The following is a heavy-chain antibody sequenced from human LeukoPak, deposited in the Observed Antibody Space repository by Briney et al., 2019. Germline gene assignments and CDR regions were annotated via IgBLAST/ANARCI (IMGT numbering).Heavy chain of an antibody. CDR1: GFTFSSYA. Sequence: GGSLRLSCAASGFTFSSYAMNWVRQAPGRGLEWVSGFSGSGGTTYYADSVKGRFTISRDNSKNTLYLQMNSLRAEDTAVYYCANGNRCTSPNCLGYYYFYMDVWGKGTTVTVPS. CDR3: ANGNRCTSPNCLGYYYFYMDV. J-gene: IGHJ6*03. D-gene: IGHD2-8*01. CDR2: FSGSGGTT. V-gene: IGHV3-23*01.